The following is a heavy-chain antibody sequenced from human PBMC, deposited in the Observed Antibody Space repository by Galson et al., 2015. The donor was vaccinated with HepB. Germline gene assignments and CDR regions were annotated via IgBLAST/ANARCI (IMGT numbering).Heavy chain of an antibody. D-gene: IGHD1-26*01. CDR1: GFTFSDYY. Sequence: SLRLSCAASGFTFSDYYMSWIRQAPGKGLEWVSYISSSSSYTNYADSVKGRFTISRDNAKNSLYLQMNSLRAEDTAVYYCARAQRSSGRSPIYWYFDLWGRGTLVTVSS. V-gene: IGHV3-11*06. J-gene: IGHJ2*01. CDR3: ARAQRSSGRSPIYWYFDL. CDR2: ISSSSSYT.